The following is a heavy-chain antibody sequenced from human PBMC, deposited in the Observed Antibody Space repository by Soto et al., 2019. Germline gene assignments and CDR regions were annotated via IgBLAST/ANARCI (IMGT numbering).Heavy chain of an antibody. V-gene: IGHV4-4*02. CDR1: VGSISSSNW. CDR3: ARHKRAYGVQY. D-gene: IGHD4-17*01. J-gene: IGHJ4*02. Sequence: WETLSLTCAFSVGSISSSNWWRWVRQPPGKGLEWIGEIYHSGSTNYNPSLKSRVTISVDTSKNQLSLKLSSVTAADTAVYYWARHKRAYGVQYLGQGTLVNVSS. CDR2: IYHSGST.